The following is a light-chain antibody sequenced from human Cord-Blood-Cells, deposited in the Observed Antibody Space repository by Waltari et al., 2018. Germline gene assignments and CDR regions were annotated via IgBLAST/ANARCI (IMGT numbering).Light chain of an antibody. CDR1: SSNIGAGYD. J-gene: IGLJ2*01. CDR3: QSYDSSLSGSV. Sequence: QSVLTQPPSVSGAPGQRVTISCTGSSSNIGAGYDVTWYQPLPGTAPKLLIYDNSKRPSGVPDRFSGSKSGTSASLAITGLQAEDEADYYCQSYDSSLSGSVFGGGTKLTVL. CDR2: DNS. V-gene: IGLV1-40*01.